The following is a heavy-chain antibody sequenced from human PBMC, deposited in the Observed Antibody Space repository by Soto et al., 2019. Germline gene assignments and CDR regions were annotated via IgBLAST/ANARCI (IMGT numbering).Heavy chain of an antibody. D-gene: IGHD2-2*01. J-gene: IGHJ5*02. Sequence: QVQLVQSGAEVKKPGSSVKVSCEASGGTFSSYSFSWVRQAPGQGLEWMGRVIPILGMANYAQKFQGRVTMTADKSTSTVYMELSSLRSEDTAVYYCARGGALVVPGAVDRHNWFDPWGQGTLVTVSS. CDR1: GGTFSSYS. V-gene: IGHV1-69*02. CDR2: VIPILGMA. CDR3: ARGGALVVPGAVDRHNWFDP.